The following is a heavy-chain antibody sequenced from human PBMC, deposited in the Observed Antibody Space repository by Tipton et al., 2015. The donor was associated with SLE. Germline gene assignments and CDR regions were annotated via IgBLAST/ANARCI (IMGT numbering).Heavy chain of an antibody. CDR2: ISYDGSNK. V-gene: IGHV3-30*03. CDR1: GFTFSSYG. J-gene: IGHJ3*01. Sequence: SLRLSCAASGFTFSSYGMHWVRQAPGKGLEWVAVISYDGSNKYYADSVKGRFTISRDNSKNTLYLQMNSLRAEDTAFYYCARPVGASTRDAFDFWGQGTLVTVSS. CDR3: ARPVGASTRDAFDF. D-gene: IGHD1-26*01.